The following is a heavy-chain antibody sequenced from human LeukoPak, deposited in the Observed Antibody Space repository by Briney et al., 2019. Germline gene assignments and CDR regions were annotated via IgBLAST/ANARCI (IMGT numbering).Heavy chain of an antibody. J-gene: IGHJ4*02. CDR2: ISSSSSYI. CDR1: GFTFSSYS. Sequence: PGGSLRLSCAASGFTFSSYSMNRVRQAPGKGLEWVSSISSSSSYIYYADSVKGRFTISRDNAKNSLYLQMNSLRAEDTAVYYCARDDPKNSSGSFDYWGQGTLVTVSS. CDR3: ARDDPKNSSGSFDY. D-gene: IGHD3-22*01. V-gene: IGHV3-21*01.